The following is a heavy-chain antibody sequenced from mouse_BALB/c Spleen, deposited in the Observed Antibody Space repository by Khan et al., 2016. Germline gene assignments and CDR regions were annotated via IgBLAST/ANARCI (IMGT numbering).Heavy chain of an antibody. V-gene: IGHV5-12-1*01. CDR1: GFAFSSYD. D-gene: IGHD1-1*01. CDR2: ISSGGNNT. J-gene: IGHJ3*01. Sequence: EVELVESGGGLVKPGGSLKLSCAASGFAFSSYDMSWVRQTPEKRLEWVAYISSGGNNTYYPDTVKGRFTISRDNAKNTLYLQMSSLKSEDTAMYYCVRHTTGAYWGQGTLVTVSA. CDR3: VRHTTGAY.